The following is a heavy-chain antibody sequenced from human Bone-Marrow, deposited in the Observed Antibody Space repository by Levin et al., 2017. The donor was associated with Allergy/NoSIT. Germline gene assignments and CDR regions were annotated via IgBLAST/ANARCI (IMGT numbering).Heavy chain of an antibody. CDR1: GGSISSSSYY. Sequence: PSETLSLTCTVSGGSISSSSYYWGWIRQPPGKGLEWIGSIYYSGSTYYNPSLKSRVTISVDTSKNQFSLKLSSVTAADTAVYYCARREAAAERMFDYWGQGTLVTVSS. CDR2: IYYSGST. D-gene: IGHD6-13*01. V-gene: IGHV4-39*01. J-gene: IGHJ4*02. CDR3: ARREAAAERMFDY.